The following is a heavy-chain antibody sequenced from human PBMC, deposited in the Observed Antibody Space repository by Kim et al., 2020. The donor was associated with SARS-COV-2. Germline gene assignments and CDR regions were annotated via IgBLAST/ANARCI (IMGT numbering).Heavy chain of an antibody. J-gene: IGHJ4*02. D-gene: IGHD6-19*01. CDR2: ISYDGSNK. CDR1: GFTFSSYG. CDR3: ARERVDRSGWYYIDY. Sequence: GGSLRLSCAASGFTFSSYGMHWVRQAPGKGLEWVAVISYDGSNKYYADSVKGRFTISRDNSKNTLYLQMNSLRAEDTAVYYCARERVDRSGWYYIDYWGQGTMVTVSS. V-gene: IGHV3-33*01.